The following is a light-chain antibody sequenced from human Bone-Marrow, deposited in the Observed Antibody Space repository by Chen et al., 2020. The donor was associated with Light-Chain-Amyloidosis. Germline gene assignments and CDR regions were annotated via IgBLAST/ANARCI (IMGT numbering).Light chain of an antibody. V-gene: IGLV2-14*01. CDR1: SGDVGTYNY. J-gene: IGLJ1*01. Sequence: QSALTHPASVSGSPGQSITISCTGTSGDVGTYNYVSWYQQHPGKAPKVMIYAVSNRPSGVSNRFSGSKSGNTAALTISGLQAEDEADYYCSSFTSSSSYVFGPGTKVTVL. CDR2: AVS. CDR3: SSFTSSSSYV.